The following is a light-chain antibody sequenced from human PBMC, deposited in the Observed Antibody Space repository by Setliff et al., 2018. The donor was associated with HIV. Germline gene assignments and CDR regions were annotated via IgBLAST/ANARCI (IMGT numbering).Light chain of an antibody. J-gene: IGLJ1*01. CDR2: DVS. Sequence: QSVLTQPASVSGSPGQSITISCTGTSSDVSGYNYVSWYQQHPGKAPKLIIYDVSNRPPGVSNLFSGSKSGNTASLTISGLQAEDETDYYCSSYTSTLYVFGSGTKVTVL. V-gene: IGLV2-14*03. CDR1: SSDVSGYNY. CDR3: SSYTSTLYV.